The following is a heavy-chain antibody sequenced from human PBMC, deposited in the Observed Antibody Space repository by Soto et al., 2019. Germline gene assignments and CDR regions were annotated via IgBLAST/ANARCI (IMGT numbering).Heavy chain of an antibody. V-gene: IGHV1-69*01. CDR1: GGTFSSYA. Sequence: QVQLVQSGAAVKKPGSSVKVSCQASGGTFSSYAISWVRQAPGQGLEWMGGIIPIFGTANYAQKFQGRDTITADESTSTAYMELSSLRSEDMAVYYCERQRGYSCGYFGAFDYLGQGALVTVSS. CDR2: IIPIFGTA. D-gene: IGHD5-18*01. J-gene: IGHJ4*02. CDR3: ERQRGYSCGYFGAFDY.